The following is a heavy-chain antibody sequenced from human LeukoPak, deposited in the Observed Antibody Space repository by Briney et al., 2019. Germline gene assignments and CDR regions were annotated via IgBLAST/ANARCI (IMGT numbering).Heavy chain of an antibody. D-gene: IGHD6-13*01. J-gene: IGHJ4*02. CDR3: AKGSRSSRGSFDY. V-gene: IGHV3-9*01. CDR1: GFTFDDYA. Sequence: GRSLRLSCAASGFTFDDYAMHWVWQAPGKGLEWVSGISWNSGSIGYADSVKGRFTISRDNAKNSLYLQMNSLRAEDTALYYCAKGSRSSRGSFDYWGQGTLVTVSS. CDR2: ISWNSGSI.